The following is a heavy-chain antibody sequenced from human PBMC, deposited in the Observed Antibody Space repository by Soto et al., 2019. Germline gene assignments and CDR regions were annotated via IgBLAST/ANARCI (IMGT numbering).Heavy chain of an antibody. CDR3: AKERGPNWNDEAFDI. D-gene: IGHD1-1*01. CDR2: IIPILGIA. Sequence: QVQLVQSGAEVKKPGSSVKVSCKASGGTFSSYTISWVRQAPGQGLEWMGRIIPILGIANYAQKFQGRVTITADRSTCTGYMELSSLRSVATAVYYCAKERGPNWNDEAFDIWGQGTMVTVFS. J-gene: IGHJ3*02. V-gene: IGHV1-69*08. CDR1: GGTFSSYT.